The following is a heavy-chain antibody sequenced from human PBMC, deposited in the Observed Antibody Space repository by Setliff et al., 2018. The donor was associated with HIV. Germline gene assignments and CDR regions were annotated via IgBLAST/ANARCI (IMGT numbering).Heavy chain of an antibody. CDR1: GYTFTDYY. V-gene: IGHV1-69-2*01. J-gene: IGHJ4*02. D-gene: IGHD5-12*01. Sequence: ASVKVSCKASGYTFTDYYMHWVQQAPGKGLEWMGRVDPEDGETIYAEKFQGRVTITADESTSTAYMELSSLRSEDTAVYYCASEIVATGPRLFDYWGQGTLVTVSS. CDR2: VDPEDGET. CDR3: ASEIVATGPRLFDY.